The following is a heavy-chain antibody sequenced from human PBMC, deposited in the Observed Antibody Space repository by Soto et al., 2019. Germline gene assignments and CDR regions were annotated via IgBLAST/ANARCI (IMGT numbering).Heavy chain of an antibody. CDR2: IYYSENT. V-gene: IGHV4-59*01. J-gene: IGHJ2*01. CDR1: GDSITTNY. D-gene: IGHD3-16*02. Sequence: QVQLQESGPALVKTSETLSLTCTVSGDSITTNYWSWLRQPPGKGLEWSGYIYYSENTNYSPSLKSRGTISMETSKNQRSLKLTSVTAADTAVYYCARDRTTVNWYFDLGGRGTLVTVSP. CDR3: ARDRTTVNWYFDL.